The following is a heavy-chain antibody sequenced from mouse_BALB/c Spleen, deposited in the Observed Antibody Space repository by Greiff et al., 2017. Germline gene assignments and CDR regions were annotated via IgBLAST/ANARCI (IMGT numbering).Heavy chain of an antibody. CDR1: GFTFTDYY. CDR3: GRGRGEPAWFAD. Sequence: EVKLVESGGGLVQPGGSLRLSCATSGFTFTDYYMSWVRQPPGKGLEWMGFIRNKANGYTTEHSASVKGRFTISRDNSQSILYLQMNTLGAEDGAAYYCGRGRGEPAWFADWGQGTLVTVSA. J-gene: IGHJ3*01. CDR2: IRNKANGYTT. V-gene: IGHV7-3*02. D-gene: IGHD2-13*01.